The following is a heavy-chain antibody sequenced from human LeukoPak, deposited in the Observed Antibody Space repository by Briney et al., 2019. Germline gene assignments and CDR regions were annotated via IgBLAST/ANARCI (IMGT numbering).Heavy chain of an antibody. J-gene: IGHJ4*02. CDR3: ARSGYNRFDS. Sequence: GGSLRLSCAASGFTFNNYAMSWVRQAPGKGRKWVAGISGCVGSTYYADSIKGRFTISRDDSKNTLYLQMNSLRADDTAVYYCARSGYNRFDSWGQGTLVTVSS. CDR1: GFTFNNYA. V-gene: IGHV3-23*01. D-gene: IGHD5-24*01. CDR2: ISGCVGST.